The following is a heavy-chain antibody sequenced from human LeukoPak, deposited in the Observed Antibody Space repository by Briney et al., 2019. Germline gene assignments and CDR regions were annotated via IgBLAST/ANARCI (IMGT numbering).Heavy chain of an antibody. V-gene: IGHV3-53*01. CDR2: IHSSGST. Sequence: GGSLRLSCAASGFSASTNYMSWVRQAPGKGLEWVSVIHSSGSTDYADSVKGRFTISRGTSENTVYLQMNSLRADDTAVYYCARRQDDSPLGYWGQGTLVTVSS. CDR1: GFSASTNY. J-gene: IGHJ4*02. CDR3: ARRQDDSPLGY. D-gene: IGHD3-9*01.